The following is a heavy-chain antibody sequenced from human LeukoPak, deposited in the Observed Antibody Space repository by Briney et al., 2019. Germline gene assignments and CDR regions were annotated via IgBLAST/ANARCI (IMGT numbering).Heavy chain of an antibody. CDR2: ISGSGGST. CDR3: AKDENGAVAGSSDY. V-gene: IGHV3-23*01. CDR1: GFTFSSYA. Sequence: AGGSLRLSCAASGFTFSSYAMSWVRQAPGKGLEWVSAISGSGGSTYYAGSVKGRFTISRDNSENTLYLQMDSLRAEDTAVYYCAKDENGAVAGSSDYWGQGTLVTVSS. J-gene: IGHJ4*02. D-gene: IGHD6-19*01.